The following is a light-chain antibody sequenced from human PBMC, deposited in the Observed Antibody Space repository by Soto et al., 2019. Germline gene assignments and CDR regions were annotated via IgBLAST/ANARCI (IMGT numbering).Light chain of an antibody. J-gene: IGLJ1*01. CDR2: EVS. CDR3: SSYTSSSTLYV. V-gene: IGLV2-14*01. CDR1: SSDVGGYNY. Sequence: QSALPQPASVSGSPGQSITISCTGTSSDVGGYNYVSWYQQHPGKAPKLMIYEVSNRPSGGSNRFSGSKSGNTASLTISGLQAEDEADYYCSSYTSSSTLYVFGTGTKVTVL.